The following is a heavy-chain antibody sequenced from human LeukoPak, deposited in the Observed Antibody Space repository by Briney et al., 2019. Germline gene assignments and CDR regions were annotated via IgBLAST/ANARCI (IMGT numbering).Heavy chain of an antibody. CDR1: GYTFTSYY. D-gene: IGHD6-19*01. Sequence: ASVKVSCKASGYTFTSYYMHWVRQAPGQGLEWMGIINPSGGSTSYAQKFQGRVTMTRDTSTSTAYMELRSLRSDDTAVYYCARSEQFPYYMDVWGKGTTVTVSS. J-gene: IGHJ6*03. CDR3: ARSEQFPYYMDV. V-gene: IGHV1-46*01. CDR2: INPSGGST.